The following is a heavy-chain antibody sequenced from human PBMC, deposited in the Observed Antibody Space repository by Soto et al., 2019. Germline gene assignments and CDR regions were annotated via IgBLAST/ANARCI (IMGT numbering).Heavy chain of an antibody. Sequence: GEALKICCKGSGYSLTNYWITLVRQLPGKGLEWMGKIDPSDSYTDYNPSFQAHVTISADKSISTAYLQWSSLKASDTAIYYCARRDYNVLGGYYTPDYWGQGTLVTVFS. CDR1: GYSLTNYW. CDR2: IDPSDSYT. CDR3: ARRDYNVLGGYYTPDY. J-gene: IGHJ4*02. V-gene: IGHV5-10-1*01. D-gene: IGHD3-3*01.